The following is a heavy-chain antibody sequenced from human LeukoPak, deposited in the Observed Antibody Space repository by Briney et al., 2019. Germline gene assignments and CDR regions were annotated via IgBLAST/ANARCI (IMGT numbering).Heavy chain of an antibody. J-gene: IGHJ2*01. CDR2: IYYRGST. Sequence: SQTLSLTCTVSGGSISSYYWSWIRQPPGKELEWIGYIYYRGSTNYNPSLKSRVTISVDTSKNQFSLKLSSVTAADTAVYYCARGGTTVTTRYFDLWGRGALVTVSS. CDR3: ARGGTTVTTRYFDL. V-gene: IGHV4-59*01. D-gene: IGHD4-17*01. CDR1: GGSISSYY.